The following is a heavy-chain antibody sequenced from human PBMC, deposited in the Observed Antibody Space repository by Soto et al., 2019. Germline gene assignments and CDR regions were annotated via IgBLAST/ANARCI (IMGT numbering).Heavy chain of an antibody. J-gene: IGHJ5*02. CDR1: GGSISSYY. D-gene: IGHD5-18*01. CDR3: AREHSSGNWFDP. CDR2: IYYSGST. Sequence: KTSETLSLTGTVSGGSISSYYWSWIRQPPGKGLEWSGYIYYSGSTNYTPSLKSRVTISVDTSKNQSSLKLSSVTAADTAVYYCAREHSSGNWFDPWGQGTLVTVSS. V-gene: IGHV4-59*01.